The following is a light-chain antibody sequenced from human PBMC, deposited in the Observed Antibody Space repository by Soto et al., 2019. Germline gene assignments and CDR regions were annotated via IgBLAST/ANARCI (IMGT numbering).Light chain of an antibody. Sequence: EIVLMQSPGTLSLSPGERATLSCRASQSVSSSYLAWYQHKPGQAPRLLIYGASSRATGIPDRFSASGSGTDFTLTITRLDLEDFAVYYWHQYDSSPYTFGQGTKLEIK. CDR3: HQYDSSPYT. J-gene: IGKJ2*01. CDR1: QSVSSSY. CDR2: GAS. V-gene: IGKV3-20*01.